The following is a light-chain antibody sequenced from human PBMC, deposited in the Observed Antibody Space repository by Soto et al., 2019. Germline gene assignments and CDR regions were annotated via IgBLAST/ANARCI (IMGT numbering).Light chain of an antibody. J-gene: IGKJ1*01. CDR3: QQYNSYWT. V-gene: IGKV3-20*01. CDR2: DAS. CDR1: QSVSSSY. Sequence: EIVLTQSPGTLSLSPGERGTLSCRASQSVSSSYLAWYQQKPGQAPRLLIYDASSLESGVPSRFSGSGSGTEFTLTISSLQPDDFATYYCQQYNSYWTFGQGTKVEIK.